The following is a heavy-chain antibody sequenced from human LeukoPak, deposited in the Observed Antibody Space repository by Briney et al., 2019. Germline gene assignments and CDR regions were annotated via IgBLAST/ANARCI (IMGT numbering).Heavy chain of an antibody. CDR3: AKDLDGSGSYYTQPEFDY. V-gene: IGHV3-23*01. Sequence: PGGSLRLFCAASGFTFSSYSMSWVRQAPGKGLEWVSAISGSGGSTYYAGSVKGRFTISRDNSKNTLYLQMNSLRAEDTAVYYCAKDLDGSGSYYTQPEFDYWGQGTLVTVSS. D-gene: IGHD3-10*01. CDR1: GFTFSSYS. CDR2: ISGSGGST. J-gene: IGHJ4*02.